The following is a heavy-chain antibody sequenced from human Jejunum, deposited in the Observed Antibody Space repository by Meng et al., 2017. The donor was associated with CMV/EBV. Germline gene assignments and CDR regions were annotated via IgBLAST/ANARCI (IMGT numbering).Heavy chain of an antibody. D-gene: IGHD2-15*01. V-gene: IGHV2-5*02. Sequence: SGFSLSTSGVGVGWIRQPPGKALEWLALIYGDGDKRYSPSLKTRLTITKDTSKNQVVLTMTNMDPVDTATYYCAHSYCSGGTCYSFYYWGQGTLVTVSS. CDR1: GFSLSTSGVG. CDR3: AHSYCSGGTCYSFYY. J-gene: IGHJ4*02. CDR2: IYGDGDK.